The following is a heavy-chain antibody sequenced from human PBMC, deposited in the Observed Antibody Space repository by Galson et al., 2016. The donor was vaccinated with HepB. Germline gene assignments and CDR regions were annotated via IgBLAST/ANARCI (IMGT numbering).Heavy chain of an antibody. D-gene: IGHD3-3*01. Sequence: SLRLSCAASGFTFSNYAMSWVRQAPGKGLEWVSGISGTGGTTYYADSVKGRFTISRDNSKNTLYLRMNSLRAEDTAVYYCAKGDDFWSSSYGGLWGQGTLVTVSS. V-gene: IGHV3-23*01. J-gene: IGHJ4*02. CDR2: ISGTGGTT. CDR3: AKGDDFWSSSYGGL. CDR1: GFTFSNYA.